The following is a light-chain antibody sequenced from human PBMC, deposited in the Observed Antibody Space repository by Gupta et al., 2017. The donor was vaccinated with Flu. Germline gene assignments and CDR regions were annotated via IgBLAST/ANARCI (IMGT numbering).Light chain of an antibody. CDR2: DGS. J-gene: IGLJ2*01. CDR3: QVGDNDSVV. CDR1: YLESKS. Sequence: YVLTQAPSVSVAPGPTARISCGGNYLESKSGHWYRQKPGQAPFLVVYDGSDRTAGTPGRFSGSMSEDTATLTIGRGEAGAEDDYYCQVGDNDSVVFGGGTKLTVL. V-gene: IGLV3-21*02.